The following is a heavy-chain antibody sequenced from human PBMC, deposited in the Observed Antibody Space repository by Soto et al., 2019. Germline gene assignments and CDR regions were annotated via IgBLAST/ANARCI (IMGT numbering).Heavy chain of an antibody. CDR1: GFIFSSYS. V-gene: IGHV3-21*01. J-gene: IGHJ4*02. D-gene: IGHD1-1*01. CDR3: ARGGTGTPSYFDY. CDR2: ISSSSSYI. Sequence: GGSLRLSCAASGFIFSSYSMNWVRQAPGKGLEWVSSISSSSSYIYYADSMRGRFTISRDNAKNSVYLQMNSLRAEDTAVYYCARGGTGTPSYFDYWGQGTLVTVSS.